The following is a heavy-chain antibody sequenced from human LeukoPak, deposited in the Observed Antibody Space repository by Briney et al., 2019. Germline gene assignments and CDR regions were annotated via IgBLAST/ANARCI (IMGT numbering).Heavy chain of an antibody. CDR2: IYYSGST. D-gene: IGHD6-19*01. CDR1: GGSISSYY. J-gene: IGHJ3*02. Sequence: SETLSLTCTVSGGSISSYYWSWIRQPPGKGLEWIGYIYYSGSTNYNPSLKSRVTISVDTSKNQFSLKLSSVTAADTAVYYCARDLSSGWYGALVSDALDIWGQGTMVTVSS. V-gene: IGHV4-59*01. CDR3: ARDLSSGWYGALVSDALDI.